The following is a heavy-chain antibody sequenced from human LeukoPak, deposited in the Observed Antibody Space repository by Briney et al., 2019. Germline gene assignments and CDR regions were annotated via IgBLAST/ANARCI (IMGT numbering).Heavy chain of an antibody. CDR2: ISSSGSTI. J-gene: IGHJ4*02. CDR3: AREGVGTTRRWVDY. CDR1: GFTFSSYE. D-gene: IGHD1-7*01. Sequence: GGSLRLSCAASGFTFSSYEMNWVRQAPGKGLEWVSYISSSGSTIYYADSVKGRFTISRDNAKNSLYLQMNSLRAEDTAVYYCAREGVGTTRRWVDYWGQGTLVTVPS. V-gene: IGHV3-48*03.